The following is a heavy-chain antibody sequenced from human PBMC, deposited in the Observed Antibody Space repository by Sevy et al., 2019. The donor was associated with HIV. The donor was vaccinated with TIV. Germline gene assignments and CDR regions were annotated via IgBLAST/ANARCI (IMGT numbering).Heavy chain of an antibody. CDR3: AKTINSGGGVVPAANYYYYGLDV. V-gene: IGHV3-23*01. D-gene: IGHD2-2*01. CDR2: INGKGRST. CDR1: GFTFSGYA. J-gene: IGHJ6*02. Sequence: GGSLRLSCAASGFTFSGYAMNWVRQAPGKGLEWVSAINGKGRSTHYADSVEGRLTISRDNSKNTLYLQMNSLRAEDTAVYYCAKTINSGGGVVPAANYYYYGLDVWGQGTTVTVS.